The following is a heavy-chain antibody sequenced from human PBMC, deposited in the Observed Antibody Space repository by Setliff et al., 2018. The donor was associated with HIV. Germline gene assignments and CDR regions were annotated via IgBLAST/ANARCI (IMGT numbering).Heavy chain of an antibody. V-gene: IGHV3-48*01. Sequence: SLRLSCVGSGFTFKTYSMNWVRQAPGKGLEWLSYIKTDGGTTYDADSVEGRFTISRDNAKNSLYLQMDNLRVDDTAVYFCARGRCSDAACFFDYWGQGTLVTVSS. CDR3: ARGRCSDAACFFDY. CDR2: IKTDGGTT. CDR1: GFTFKTYS. J-gene: IGHJ4*02. D-gene: IGHD6-19*01.